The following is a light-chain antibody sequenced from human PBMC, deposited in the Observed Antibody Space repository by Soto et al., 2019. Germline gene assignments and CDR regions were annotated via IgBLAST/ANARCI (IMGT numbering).Light chain of an antibody. CDR2: GGS. J-gene: IGKJ1*01. CDR3: QQYSSSRT. CDR1: QSVSSN. V-gene: IGKV3-20*01. Sequence: DIVMTQSPATLSVSPGERATLSCRASQSVSSNLAWYQQKPGQAPRLLIYGGSSRATGIPVRFSGSGSETDFTLTITRLDPEDFAMYYCQQYSSSRTLGQGTKVDI.